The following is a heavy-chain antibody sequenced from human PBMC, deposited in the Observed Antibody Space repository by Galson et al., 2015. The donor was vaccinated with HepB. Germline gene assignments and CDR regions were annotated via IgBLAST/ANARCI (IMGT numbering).Heavy chain of an antibody. CDR2: INPSGGST. J-gene: IGHJ4*02. CDR1: GYTFTSYY. D-gene: IGHD3-10*01. CDR3: ARDVAKGSYMVRGGNDY. Sequence: SVKVSCKASGYTFTSYYMHWVRQAPGQGLEWMGIINPSGGSTSYAQKFQGRVTMTRDTSTSTVYMELSSLRSEDTAVYYCARDVAKGSYMVRGGNDYWGQGTLVTVSS. V-gene: IGHV1-46*01.